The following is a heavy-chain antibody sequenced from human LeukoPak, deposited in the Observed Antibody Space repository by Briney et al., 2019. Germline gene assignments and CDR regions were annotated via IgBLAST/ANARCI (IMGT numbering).Heavy chain of an antibody. CDR3: ASGRSSEDAFDI. CDR2: IIPIFGTA. V-gene: IGHV1-69*13. Sequence: ASVKVSCKASGGTFSSYAISWVRQAPGQGLEWMGGIIPIFGTANYAQKFQGRVTITADESTSTAYMELSSLRSEDTAVYYCASGRSSEDAFDIWGQGTMVTVSS. CDR1: GGTFSSYA. J-gene: IGHJ3*02. D-gene: IGHD1-14*01.